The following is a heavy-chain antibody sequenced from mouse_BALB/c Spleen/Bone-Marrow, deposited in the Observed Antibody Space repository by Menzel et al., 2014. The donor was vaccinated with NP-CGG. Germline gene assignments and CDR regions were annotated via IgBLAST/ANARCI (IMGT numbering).Heavy chain of an antibody. J-gene: IGHJ4*01. CDR1: GFTFTDYY. CDR3: ARFPMDY. CDR2: IRNKANGYTT. Sequence: EVKLEESGGGLVQPGASLRLSCTTSGFTFTDYYMSWVRQPPGKALEWLAFIRNKANGYTTEYSASVKGRFTISRDNSQSILYLQMNTLRAEDSATNYCARFPMDYWGQGTSVTVSS. V-gene: IGHV7-3*02.